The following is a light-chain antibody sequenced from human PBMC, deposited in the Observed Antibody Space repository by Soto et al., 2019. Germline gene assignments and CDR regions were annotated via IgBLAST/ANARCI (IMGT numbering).Light chain of an antibody. Sequence: DVLMTQSPLSLPVTLGQPASISCWSSRSLAYIDGNTYLNWFQQRPGQSPRRLIYNVSNRDSGXPXIXXGSGSVTAFTMKIIMVEYEYFSVYYCMQSTHWPPYTFVQRTKLEIK. CDR1: RSLAYIDGNTY. J-gene: IGKJ2*01. CDR2: NVS. V-gene: IGKV2-30*01. CDR3: MQSTHWPPYT.